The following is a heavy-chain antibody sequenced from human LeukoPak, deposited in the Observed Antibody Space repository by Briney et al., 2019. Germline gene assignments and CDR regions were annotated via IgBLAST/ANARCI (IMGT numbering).Heavy chain of an antibody. CDR1: GFTFSSYA. Sequence: GGSLRLSCAASGFTFSSYAMSWVRQAPGKGLEWVSAISGSGGSTYYADSVKGRFTISRDNSKNTLYLQMNSLRAEDTAAYYCAKLGDHSYYYDSSGYYGYWGQGTLVTVSS. CDR2: ISGSGGST. V-gene: IGHV3-23*01. D-gene: IGHD3-22*01. CDR3: AKLGDHSYYYDSSGYYGY. J-gene: IGHJ4*02.